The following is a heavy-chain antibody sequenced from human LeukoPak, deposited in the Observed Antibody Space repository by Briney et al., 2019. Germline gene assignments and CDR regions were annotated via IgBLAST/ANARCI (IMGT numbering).Heavy chain of an antibody. CDR2: IRYDGSNK. CDR1: GFTFSSYG. D-gene: IGHD2-21*01. V-gene: IGHV3-30*02. Sequence: GGSLRLSCAASGFTFSSYGMHWVRQAPGKGLEWVAFIRYDGSNKYYADSAKGRFTISRDNSKNTLYLQMNSLKTEDTAVYYCTTDPAYCGGDCYSDAGAEAFDIWGQGTMVTVSS. CDR3: TTDPAYCGGDCYSDAGAEAFDI. J-gene: IGHJ3*02.